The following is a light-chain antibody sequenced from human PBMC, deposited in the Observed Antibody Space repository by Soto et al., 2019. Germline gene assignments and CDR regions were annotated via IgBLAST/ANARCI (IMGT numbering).Light chain of an antibody. CDR1: RGISTY. Sequence: DIQMTQSPSSLSASVGDRVTITCRASRGISTYLNCYQQQPGKAPKLLIYAASSLQSGVPSRFSGSGSETDFTIPISSLQPEDFATYYCQQSYSTTWTFGQGTKVDIK. V-gene: IGKV1-39*01. CDR3: QQSYSTTWT. CDR2: AAS. J-gene: IGKJ1*01.